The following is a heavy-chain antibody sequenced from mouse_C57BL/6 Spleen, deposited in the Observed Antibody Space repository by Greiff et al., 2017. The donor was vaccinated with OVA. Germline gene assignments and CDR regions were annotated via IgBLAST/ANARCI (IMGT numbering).Heavy chain of an antibody. CDR1: GFTFSSYT. D-gene: IGHD2-4*01. V-gene: IGHV5-9*01. J-gene: IGHJ2*01. Sequence: EVKLVESGGGLVKPGGSLKLSCAASGFTFSSYTMSWVRQTPEKRLEWVATISGGGGNTYYPDSVKGRFTISRDNAKNTLYLQMSSLRSEDTALYYCARVYYDQGYFDYWGQGTTLTVSS. CDR3: ARVYYDQGYFDY. CDR2: ISGGGGNT.